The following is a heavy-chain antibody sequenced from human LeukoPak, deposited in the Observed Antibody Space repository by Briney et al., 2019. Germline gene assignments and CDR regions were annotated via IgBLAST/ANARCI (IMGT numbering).Heavy chain of an antibody. Sequence: GGSLRLSCAASGFTFSSYGMHWVRQAPGKGLEWVAFIRYDGSNKYYVDSVKGRFTISRDNSKNTLYLQMNSLRAEDTAVYYCVKDLELWAADAFDIWGQGTMVTVSS. J-gene: IGHJ3*02. CDR3: VKDLELWAADAFDI. CDR2: IRYDGSNK. CDR1: GFTFSSYG. D-gene: IGHD2-21*01. V-gene: IGHV3-30*02.